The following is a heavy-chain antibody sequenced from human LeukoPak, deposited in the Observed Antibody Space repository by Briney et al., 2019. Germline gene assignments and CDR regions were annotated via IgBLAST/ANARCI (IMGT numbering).Heavy chain of an antibody. CDR2: INPNSGVT. Sequence: ASVKVSCKASGYTFTGYYMHWVRQAPGQGLEWMGWINPNSGVTNYAQKFQGRVTMTRDTTISTAYMELSRLRSDDTAVYYCATTRRSGYVIFDYWGQGTLVTVSS. V-gene: IGHV1-2*02. CDR1: GYTFTGYY. CDR3: ATTRRSGYVIFDY. D-gene: IGHD5-12*01. J-gene: IGHJ4*02.